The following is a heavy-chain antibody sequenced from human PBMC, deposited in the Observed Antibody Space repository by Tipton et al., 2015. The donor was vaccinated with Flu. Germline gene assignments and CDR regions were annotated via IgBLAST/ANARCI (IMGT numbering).Heavy chain of an antibody. D-gene: IGHD4-17*01. CDR1: GGSISSYY. V-gene: IGHV4-59*08. J-gene: IGHJ2*01. CDR2: IYYSGST. Sequence: LRLSCTVSGGSISSYYWSWIRQPPGKGLEWIGYIYYSGSTNYNPSLKSRVTISVDTSKNQFSLKLSSVTAADTAVYYCARLRSRNLRFDYGGYFDLWGRGTLVTVSS. CDR3: ARLRSRNLRFDYGGYFDL.